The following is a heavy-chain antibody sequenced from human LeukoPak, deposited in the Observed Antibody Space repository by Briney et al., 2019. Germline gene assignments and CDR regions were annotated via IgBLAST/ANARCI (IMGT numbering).Heavy chain of an antibody. V-gene: IGHV4-34*01. Sequence: SETLSLTCAVYGGSFSGYHWSWIRQPPGKGLEWIGEINHSGSTNHNPSLKSRVTISVDTSKNQFSLKLSSMTAADTAVYYCAGDGGYPDYWGQGTLVTVSS. J-gene: IGHJ4*02. CDR2: INHSGST. D-gene: IGHD1-26*01. CDR1: GGSFSGYH. CDR3: AGDGGYPDY.